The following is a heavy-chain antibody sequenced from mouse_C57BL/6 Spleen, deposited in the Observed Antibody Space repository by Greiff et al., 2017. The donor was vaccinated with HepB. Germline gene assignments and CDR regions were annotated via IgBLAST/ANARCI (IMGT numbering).Heavy chain of an antibody. J-gene: IGHJ4*01. D-gene: IGHD1-1*01. CDR2: INPNNGGT. Sequence: VQLQQSGPELVKPGASVKISCKASGYTFTDYYMNWVKQSHGKSLEWIGDINPNNGGTSYNQKFKGKATLTVDKSSSTAYMELRSLTSEDSAVYYCARLFYYGYAMDYWGQGTSVTVSS. CDR1: GYTFTDYY. V-gene: IGHV1-26*01. CDR3: ARLFYYGYAMDY.